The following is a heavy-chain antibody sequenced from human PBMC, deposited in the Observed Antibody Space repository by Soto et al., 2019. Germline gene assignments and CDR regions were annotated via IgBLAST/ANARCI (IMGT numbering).Heavy chain of an antibody. Sequence: PGGSLRLSCAASGFTFSSYAMDWVRQAPGKGLEWVSVISGSGGSTYHADSVKGRFTISRDNSKNTLYLQMNSLRAEDTAVYYCAKEGMLRFLEWSHFDYWGQGTPVTVSS. CDR2: ISGSGGST. CDR3: AKEGMLRFLEWSHFDY. V-gene: IGHV3-23*01. J-gene: IGHJ4*02. D-gene: IGHD3-3*01. CDR1: GFTFSSYA.